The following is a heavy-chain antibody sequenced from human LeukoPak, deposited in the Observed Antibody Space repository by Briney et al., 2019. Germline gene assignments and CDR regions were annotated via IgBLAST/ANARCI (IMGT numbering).Heavy chain of an antibody. J-gene: IGHJ4*02. CDR2: INPNSGGT. V-gene: IGHV1-2*02. CDR3: AREELSVISSDCCSGLGY. D-gene: IGHD2-21*02. Sequence: ASVKVSCKASGYTFTGFYIHCVRHAPGQGLERMGWINPNSGGTYFAQKFQGRVTMTRDTSISTAYMELNRLTSDDTAVYYCAREELSVISSDCCSGLGYWGQGTLVTVSS. CDR1: GYTFTGFY.